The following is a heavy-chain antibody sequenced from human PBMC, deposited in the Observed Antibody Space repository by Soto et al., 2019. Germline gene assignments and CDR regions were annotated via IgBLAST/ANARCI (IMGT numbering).Heavy chain of an antibody. CDR1: GGSVSSGSYY. Sequence: SETLSLTCTVSGGSVSSGSYYWSWIRQPPGKGLEWIGYIYYSGSTNYNPSLKSRVTISVDTSKNQFSLKLSSVTAADTAVYYCAREWGYSYGYDAFDIWGQGTMVPVSS. CDR2: IYYSGST. CDR3: AREWGYSYGYDAFDI. J-gene: IGHJ3*02. V-gene: IGHV4-61*01. D-gene: IGHD5-18*01.